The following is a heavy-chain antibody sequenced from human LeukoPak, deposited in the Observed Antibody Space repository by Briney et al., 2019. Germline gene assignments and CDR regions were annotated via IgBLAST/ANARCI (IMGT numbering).Heavy chain of an antibody. V-gene: IGHV3-23*01. CDR2: ITGGSDST. CDR3: AKGSSGARPYFFDY. CDR1: GFTFTSYV. Sequence: PGGSLRLSCAASGFTFTSYVMSWVRQASGKGLEWVSAITGGSDSTYYADSVKGRFTISRDNSKNTLYVQMNSLRAEDTAVYYCAKGSSGARPYFFDYWGQGTLITVSS. J-gene: IGHJ4*02.